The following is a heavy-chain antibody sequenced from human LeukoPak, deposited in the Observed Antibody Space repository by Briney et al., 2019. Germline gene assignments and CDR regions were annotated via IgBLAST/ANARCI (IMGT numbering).Heavy chain of an antibody. D-gene: IGHD4-17*01. CDR1: GGSFSGCH. CDR2: INHSGST. Sequence: SETLSLTCAVYGGSFSGCHWSWIRQPPGKGLEWIGEINHSGSTNYNPSPKSRVTISVDTSKNQFSLKLSSVTAADTAVYYCATMTQDGVGPRFEPRGKGTLVTVCS. J-gene: IGHJ5*02. CDR3: ATMTQDGVGPRFEP. V-gene: IGHV4-34*01.